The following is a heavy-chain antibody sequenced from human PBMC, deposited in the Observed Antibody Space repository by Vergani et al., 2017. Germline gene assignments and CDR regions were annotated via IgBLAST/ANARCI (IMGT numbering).Heavy chain of an antibody. CDR1: GYSFTNFG. CDR2: INSKSGVT. J-gene: IGHJ4*02. Sequence: QVQLVQSGAEVKKSGASVMLSCKSSGYSFTNFGVTWVRQAPGQGLEWMGWINSKSGVTKYVDSLQRRVTMTSDTSTSTFYMELRSLRSDDTAVYYCVRPGDDYRNMITYFLDYWGQGSLVSVSS. D-gene: IGHD3-16*01. CDR3: VRPGDDYRNMITYFLDY. V-gene: IGHV1-18*01.